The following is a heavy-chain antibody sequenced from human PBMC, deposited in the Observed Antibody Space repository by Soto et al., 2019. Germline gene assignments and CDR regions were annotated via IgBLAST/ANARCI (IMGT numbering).Heavy chain of an antibody. CDR3: AKSDWFDP. CDR2: FKSDGSSI. CDR1: GFTFSGQW. V-gene: IGHV3-74*01. J-gene: IGHJ5*02. Sequence: GGSLRLSCAASGFTFSGQWMHWVRQAPGKGLMWISRFKSDGSSITYADSVRGRFTVSRDNAGNALYLLMNSLRVEDTAVYYCAKSDWFDPWGRGALVTVSS.